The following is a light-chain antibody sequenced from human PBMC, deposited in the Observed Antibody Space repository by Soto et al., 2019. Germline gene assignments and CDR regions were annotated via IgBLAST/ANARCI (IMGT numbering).Light chain of an antibody. CDR1: QTISNT. CDR2: ASS. V-gene: IGKV1-39*01. J-gene: IGKJ5*01. Sequence: DIQMTQSPSSLSASVGDRVTITCRASQTISNTLNWYQQRPGKPPNLLIYASSTLQSGVPPRFNGGGSGTEFTLTISSMQPEDFATYYCQQSYSTPLTFGLGTRLEIK. CDR3: QQSYSTPLT.